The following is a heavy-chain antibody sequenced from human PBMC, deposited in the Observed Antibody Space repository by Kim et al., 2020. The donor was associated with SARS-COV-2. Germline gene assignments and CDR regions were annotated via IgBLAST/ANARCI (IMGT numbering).Heavy chain of an antibody. Sequence: GESLKISCKGSGYSFTSYWIGWVRQMPGKGLEWMGIIYPGDSDTRYSPSFQGQVTISADKSISTAYLQWSSLKASDTAMYYCARRYCSGGSCYADGDYWGQGTLVTVSS. V-gene: IGHV5-51*01. D-gene: IGHD2-15*01. CDR3: ARRYCSGGSCYADGDY. J-gene: IGHJ4*02. CDR1: GYSFTSYW. CDR2: IYPGDSDT.